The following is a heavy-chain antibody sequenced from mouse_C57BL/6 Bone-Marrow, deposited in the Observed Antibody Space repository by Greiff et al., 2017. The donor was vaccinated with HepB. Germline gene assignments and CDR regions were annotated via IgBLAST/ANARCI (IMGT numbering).Heavy chain of an antibody. J-gene: IGHJ2*01. V-gene: IGHV6-3*01. CDR3: TPLRYYVDY. D-gene: IGHD1-1*01. CDR1: GFTFSNYW. CDR2: IRLKSDNYAT. Sequence: EVKVEESGGGLVQPGGSMKLSCVASGFTFSNYWMNWVRQSPEKGLEWVAQIRLKSDNYATHYAESVKGRFTISRDDSKSSVYLQMNNLRAEDTGIYYCTPLRYYVDYWGQGTTLTVSS.